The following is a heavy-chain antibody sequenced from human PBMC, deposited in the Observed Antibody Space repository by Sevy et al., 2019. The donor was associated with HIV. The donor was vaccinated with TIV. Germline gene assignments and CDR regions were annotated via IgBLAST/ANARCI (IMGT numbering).Heavy chain of an antibody. D-gene: IGHD1-1*01. CDR1: GFTFSRYS. V-gene: IGHV3-30*04. CDR3: ALERLSSDVAEYFQN. Sequence: GGSLRFSCAASGFTFSRYSMHWVRQAPGKGLEWVATISFDASNKHYADSVKGRFTISRDNFQNSLFLQMNSLRPEDTAVYYCALERLSSDVAEYFQNWGQGTLVTVSS. J-gene: IGHJ1*01. CDR2: ISFDASNK.